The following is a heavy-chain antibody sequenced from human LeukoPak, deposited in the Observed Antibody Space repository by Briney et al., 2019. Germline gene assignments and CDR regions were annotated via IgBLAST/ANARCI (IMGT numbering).Heavy chain of an antibody. V-gene: IGHV3-30*02. J-gene: IGHJ4*02. D-gene: IGHD5-24*01. Sequence: GGSLRLSCAASGFTFSSYGMHWVRQAPGKGLEWVAFIRYDGSNKYYADSVKGRFTISRDNSKSTLYLQINSLRAEDTAVYYCAKSGYNRFDYWGQGTLVTVSS. CDR1: GFTFSSYG. CDR3: AKSGYNRFDY. CDR2: IRYDGSNK.